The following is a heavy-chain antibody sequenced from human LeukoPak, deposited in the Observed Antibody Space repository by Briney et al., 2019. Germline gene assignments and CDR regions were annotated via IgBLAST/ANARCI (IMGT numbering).Heavy chain of an antibody. D-gene: IGHD7-27*01. V-gene: IGHV3-30*01. CDR3: ARAEWGSIDY. J-gene: IGHJ4*02. Sequence: GGSLRLSCAASGFTFRRYAMHWVRQAPGKGLEWVAVISYDGSNKYYADSVKGRFTISRDNSKNTLYLQMNSLRAEDTAVYYCARAEWGSIDYWGQGALVTVSS. CDR1: GFTFRRYA. CDR2: ISYDGSNK.